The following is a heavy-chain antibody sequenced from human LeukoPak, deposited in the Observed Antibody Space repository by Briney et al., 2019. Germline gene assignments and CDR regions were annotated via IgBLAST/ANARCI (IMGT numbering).Heavy chain of an antibody. J-gene: IGHJ4*02. CDR1: GFTFSSYS. CDR3: AKGDYYDSSGYYKI. Sequence: GGSLRLSCAASGFTFSSYSMNWVRQAPGKGLEWVSSISSSSSYIYYADSVKGRFTISRDNAKNSLYLQMNSLRAEDTALYYCAKGDYYDSSGYYKIWGQGTLVTVSS. D-gene: IGHD3-22*01. CDR2: ISSSSSYI. V-gene: IGHV3-21*04.